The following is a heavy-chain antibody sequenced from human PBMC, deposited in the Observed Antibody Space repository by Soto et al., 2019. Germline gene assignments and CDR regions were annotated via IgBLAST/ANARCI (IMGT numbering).Heavy chain of an antibody. CDR2: ISSSGSTI. CDR1: GFTFGSYE. CDR3: ASFYSNDAFDI. V-gene: IGHV3-48*03. J-gene: IGHJ3*02. D-gene: IGHD6-13*01. Sequence: HPGGSLRLSCAASGFTFGSYEMNWVRQAPGKGLEWVSYISSSGSTIYYADSVKGRFTISRGNAKNSLYLQMNSLRAEDTAVYYCASFYSNDAFDIWGQGTMVTVSS.